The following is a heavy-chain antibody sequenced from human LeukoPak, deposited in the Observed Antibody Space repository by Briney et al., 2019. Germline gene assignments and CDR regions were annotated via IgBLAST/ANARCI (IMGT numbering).Heavy chain of an antibody. D-gene: IGHD1-1*01. CDR2: INPSGGST. CDR1: GYTFIIYY. J-gene: IGHJ4*02. V-gene: IGHV1-46*01. CDR3: ARAKQLFDY. Sequence: ASVKVSCKASGYTFIIYYIHWVRQAPGQGLEWMGIINPSGGSTSYAQKFQGRVTMTRDTSTSTVYMELSSLGSEDTAVYYCARAKQLFDYWGQGTLVTVSS.